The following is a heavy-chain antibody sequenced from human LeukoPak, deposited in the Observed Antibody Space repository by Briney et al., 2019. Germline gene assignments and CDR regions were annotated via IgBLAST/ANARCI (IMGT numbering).Heavy chain of an antibody. CDR3: ARHDYTASHYFLDY. Sequence: SETLSLICTFSSGSINSYYWGWVRQPAGRGLEWIGRIYTTGKTDYNPSLKSRLTMSVDTSKRQFSLNLTSVTAADTAIYFCARHDYTASHYFLDYWSQGTLVTVSS. D-gene: IGHD3-16*01. CDR1: SGSINSYY. V-gene: IGHV4-4*07. CDR2: IYTTGKT. J-gene: IGHJ4*02.